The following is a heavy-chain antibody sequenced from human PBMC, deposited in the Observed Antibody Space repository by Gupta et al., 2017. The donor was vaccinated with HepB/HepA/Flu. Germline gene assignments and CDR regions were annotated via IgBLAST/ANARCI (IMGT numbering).Heavy chain of an antibody. CDR3: AREGYDSSGYDAFDI. J-gene: IGHJ3*02. CDR1: GFPFSSYW. Sequence: EVQLVESGGGLVQPGGSLSLSCAASGFPFSSYWMSWVRQAPGKGLEWVANIKQDGSEKYYVDSVKGRFTISRDNAKNSLYLQMNSLRAEDTAVYYCAREGYDSSGYDAFDIWGQGTMVTVSS. V-gene: IGHV3-7*01. D-gene: IGHD3-22*01. CDR2: IKQDGSEK.